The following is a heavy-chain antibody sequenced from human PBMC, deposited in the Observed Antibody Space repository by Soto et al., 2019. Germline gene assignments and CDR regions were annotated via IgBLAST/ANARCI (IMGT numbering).Heavy chain of an antibody. D-gene: IGHD3-22*01. CDR3: ASALTYYDDSSGYSAQY. CDR1: GFTFSSYW. V-gene: IGHV3-74*01. Sequence: EVQLVESGGGLVEPGGSLRLSCAASGFTFSSYWMHWVRQAPGKGLVWVSRINSDGSSTSYADSVKGRFTISRDNAKNTLYLQINSLRAEDTAVSYCASALTYYDDSSGYSAQYWAQGTLVNVSS. J-gene: IGHJ4*02. CDR2: INSDGSST.